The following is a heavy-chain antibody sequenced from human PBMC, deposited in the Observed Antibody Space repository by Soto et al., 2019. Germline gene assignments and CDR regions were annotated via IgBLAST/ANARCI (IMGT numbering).Heavy chain of an antibody. CDR2: IYYSGST. CDR3: ASSITIFGVVPQPGLMDV. Sequence: SETLSLTCTVSGGSISSGGYYWSWIRQHPGKGLEWIGYIYYSGSTYYNPSLKSRVTISVDTSKNQFSLKLSSVTAADTAVYYCASSITIFGVVPQPGLMDVWGQGTTVTVSS. J-gene: IGHJ6*02. D-gene: IGHD3-3*01. CDR1: GGSISSGGYY. V-gene: IGHV4-31*03.